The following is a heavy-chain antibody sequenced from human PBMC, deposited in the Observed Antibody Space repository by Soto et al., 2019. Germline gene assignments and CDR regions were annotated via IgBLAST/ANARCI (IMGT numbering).Heavy chain of an antibody. V-gene: IGHV3-15*01. Sequence: EVQLVESGGGLVKPGGSLRLSCAASGFTFSNAWMSWVRQAPGKGREWVGRIRSKTDGGTTDYATPLKGRFTISRDDSKNTLYLQMNSLKTEDTAVYYCKRDGSGIYDWGQGTLVTVSS. CDR1: GFTFSNAW. CDR3: KRDGSGIYD. CDR2: IRSKTDGGTT. D-gene: IGHD3-10*01. J-gene: IGHJ4*02.